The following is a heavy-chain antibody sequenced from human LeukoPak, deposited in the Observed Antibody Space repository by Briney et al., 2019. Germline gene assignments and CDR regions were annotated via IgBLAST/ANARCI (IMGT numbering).Heavy chain of an antibody. CDR3: AKWSMRGTYGMDV. CDR1: GFTFSSYA. CDR2: ISGSGGST. V-gene: IGHV3-23*01. J-gene: IGHJ6*02. Sequence: GGSLRLSCAASGFTFSSYAMSWVRQAPGKGLEWVSAISGSGGSTYYADSVKGRFTISRDNSRNTLYLQMNSLRAEDTAVYYCAKWSMRGTYGMDVWGQGTTVTVSS.